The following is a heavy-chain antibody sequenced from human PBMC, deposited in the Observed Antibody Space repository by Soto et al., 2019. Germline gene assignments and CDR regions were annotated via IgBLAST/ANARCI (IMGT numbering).Heavy chain of an antibody. V-gene: IGHV4-31*03. CDR3: ARDREDTTVTTDYYYGMDV. Sequence: QVQLQESGPGLVKPSQTLSLTCTVSGGSISSGDYYWSWIHQHPGKGLEWIGYIYYSGSTYYNPSLKSRVTISVDTSKNQFSLKLSSVTAADTAVYYCARDREDTTVTTDYYYGMDVWGQGTTVTVSS. D-gene: IGHD4-17*01. CDR2: IYYSGST. CDR1: GGSISSGDYY. J-gene: IGHJ6*02.